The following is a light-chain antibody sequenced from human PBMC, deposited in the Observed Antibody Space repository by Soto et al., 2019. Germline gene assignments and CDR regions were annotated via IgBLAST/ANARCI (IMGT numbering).Light chain of an antibody. CDR2: DAS. Sequence: EIVLTQSPATLSLSPGERATLSCRASQSVSSYLAWYQQKPGQAPRLLIYDASKRAAGIRARFSGSGSGTDFTLTISSLEPEDFAVYYCQRRTNWPPWTFGQGTNVEIK. J-gene: IGKJ1*01. V-gene: IGKV3-11*01. CDR1: QSVSSY. CDR3: QRRTNWPPWT.